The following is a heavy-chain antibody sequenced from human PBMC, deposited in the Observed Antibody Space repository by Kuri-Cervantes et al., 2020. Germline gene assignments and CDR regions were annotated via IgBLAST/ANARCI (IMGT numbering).Heavy chain of an antibody. V-gene: IGHV3-7*03. J-gene: IGHJ4*02. CDR3: ARATGAGSYAQADY. Sequence: GGSLRLSCAASGFTFSNYWMSWVRQAPGKGLEWVAQIKEDGSQRYYVESLKGRFTISRDNAKNSLYLQMNSLRAEDTAVYYCARATGAGSYAQADYWGQGTLVTVSS. CDR2: IKEDGSQR. CDR1: GFTFSNYW. D-gene: IGHD3-10*01.